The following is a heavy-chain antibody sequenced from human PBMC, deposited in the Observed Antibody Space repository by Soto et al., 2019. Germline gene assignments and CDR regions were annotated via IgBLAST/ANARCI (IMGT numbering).Heavy chain of an antibody. V-gene: IGHV4-4*02. CDR1: GGSISSSNW. CDR3: ASRERYYYYGMDV. Sequence: PSETLSLTCAVSGGSISSSNWCSWVRQPPGKGLEWIGEIYHSGSTNYNPSLKSRVTISVDKSKNQFSLKLSSVTAADTAVYYCASRERYYYYGMDVWGQGTTVTVCS. CDR2: IYHSGST. D-gene: IGHD1-26*01. J-gene: IGHJ6*02.